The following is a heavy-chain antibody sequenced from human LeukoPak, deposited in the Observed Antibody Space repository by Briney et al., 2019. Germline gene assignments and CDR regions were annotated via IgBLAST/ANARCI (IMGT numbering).Heavy chain of an antibody. CDR3: ALRGRYSGYSYYYYGMDV. CDR1: GGSFSGYY. Sequence: SETLSLTCAVYGGSFSGYYWSWIRQPPGKGLERIGEINHSGSTNYNPSLKSRVTISVDTSKNQFSLKLSSMTAADTAVYYCALRGRYSGYSYYYYGMDVWGKGTTVTVSS. D-gene: IGHD5-12*01. CDR2: INHSGST. V-gene: IGHV4-34*01. J-gene: IGHJ6*04.